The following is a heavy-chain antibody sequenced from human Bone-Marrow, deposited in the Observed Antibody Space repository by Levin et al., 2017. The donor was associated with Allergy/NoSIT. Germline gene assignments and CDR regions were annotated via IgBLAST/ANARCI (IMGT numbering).Heavy chain of an antibody. D-gene: IGHD3-3*01. CDR1: RFTSSMYW. V-gene: IGHV3-74*01. CDR3: ARTRDLRNGMDV. Sequence: ASVKVSCAASRFTSSMYWMHWVRQAPGKGLVWVSRINSDGSSTGYADSVKGRFTISRDNAKNTLYLQMNSLRAEDTAVYYCARTRDLRNGMDVWGPGTTVTVSS. CDR2: INSDGSST. J-gene: IGHJ6*02.